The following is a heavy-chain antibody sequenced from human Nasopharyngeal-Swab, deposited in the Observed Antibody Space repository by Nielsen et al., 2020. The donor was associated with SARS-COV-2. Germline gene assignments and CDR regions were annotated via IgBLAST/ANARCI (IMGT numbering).Heavy chain of an antibody. D-gene: IGHD3-22*01. CDR2: IYYSGST. Sequence: SETLSLTCTVPGGSISSYYWSWIRQLPGKGLEWIVYIYYSGSTNYNPSRKSRLTISVDTSKNHFFLKLSSVTAADTAVYYCARRHYDSSGYPSYFDFWGQGTLVTVSS. CDR1: GGSISSYY. V-gene: IGHV4-59*08. J-gene: IGHJ4*02. CDR3: ARRHYDSSGYPSYFDF.